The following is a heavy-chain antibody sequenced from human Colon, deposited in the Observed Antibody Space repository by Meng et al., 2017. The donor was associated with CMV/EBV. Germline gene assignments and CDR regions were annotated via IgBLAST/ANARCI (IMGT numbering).Heavy chain of an antibody. Sequence: CVTSGFMFRNFAISWVRQAPGKGLEWVSAITGSGDTTFYTDSVRGRFTISRDNSKNTVYLHMTGLRADDTATYYCLRDPLLLPRRYWGQGTLVTVSS. CDR3: LRDPLLLPRRY. D-gene: IGHD3-3*01. CDR2: ITGSGDTT. CDR1: GFMFRNFA. J-gene: IGHJ4*02. V-gene: IGHV3-23*01.